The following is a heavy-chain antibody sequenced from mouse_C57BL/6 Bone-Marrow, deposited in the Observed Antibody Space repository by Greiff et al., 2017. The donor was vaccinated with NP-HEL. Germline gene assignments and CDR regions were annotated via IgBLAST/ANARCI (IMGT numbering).Heavy chain of an antibody. V-gene: IGHV5-4*01. CDR2: ISDGGSYT. CDR1: GFTFSSYA. J-gene: IGHJ4*01. D-gene: IGHD2-10*01. CDR3: ARDPLLLDYAMDY. Sequence: DVQLVESGGGLVKPGGSLKLSCAASGFTFSSYAMSWVRQTPEKRLEWVATISDGGSYTYYPDNVKGRFTISRDNAKNNLYLQMSHLKSEDTAMYYCARDPLLLDYAMDYWGQGTSVTVSS.